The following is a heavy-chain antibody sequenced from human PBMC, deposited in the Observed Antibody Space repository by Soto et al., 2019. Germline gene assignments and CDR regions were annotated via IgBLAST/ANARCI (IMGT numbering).Heavy chain of an antibody. CDR1: GFTFSDYT. J-gene: IGHJ4*02. CDR2: ISSSSHYI. D-gene: IGHD6-13*01. Sequence: GGSLRLSCAASGFTFSDYTMSWVRQAPGKGLEWVSGISSSSHYIYYADSVEGRFTISRDNAKNSLYLQMNSLRADDTAVYFCSKSLPAAPFDYWGQGTLVTVSS. CDR3: SKSLPAAPFDY. V-gene: IGHV3-21*01.